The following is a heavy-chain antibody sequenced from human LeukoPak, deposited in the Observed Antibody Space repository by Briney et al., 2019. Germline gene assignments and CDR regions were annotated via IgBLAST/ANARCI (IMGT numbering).Heavy chain of an antibody. CDR1: GGSISSSSYY. V-gene: IGHV3-23*01. Sequence: ETLSLTCTVSGGSISSSSYYWGWIRQPPGQGLEWVSAISGSGGSTYYADSVKVRFTISRDNSKNTLYLQMNSLRAEDTAVYYCAKDPRRQTISFWFHPWGQATLVTVTS. D-gene: IGHD4/OR15-4a*01. CDR2: ISGSGGST. CDR3: AKDPRRQTISFWFHP. J-gene: IGHJ5*02.